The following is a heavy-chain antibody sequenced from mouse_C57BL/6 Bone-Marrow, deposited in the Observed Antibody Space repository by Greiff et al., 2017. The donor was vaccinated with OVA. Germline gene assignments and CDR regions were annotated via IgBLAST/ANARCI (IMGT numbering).Heavy chain of an antibody. CDR1: GYAFTNYL. CDR3: ARQIYYGNYRYFDV. CDR2: INPGSGGT. J-gene: IGHJ1*03. D-gene: IGHD2-1*01. Sequence: VQLQQSGAELVRPGTSVKVSCKASGYAFTNYLIEWVKQRPGQGLEWIGVINPGSGGTNYNEKFKGKATLTADKSSSTAYMQLSSLTSEDSAVYFCARQIYYGNYRYFDVWGTGTTVTVAS. V-gene: IGHV1-54*01.